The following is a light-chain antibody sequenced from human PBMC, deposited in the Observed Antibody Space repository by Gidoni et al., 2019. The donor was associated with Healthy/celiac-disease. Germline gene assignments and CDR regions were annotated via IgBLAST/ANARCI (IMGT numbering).Light chain of an antibody. CDR2: DAS. Sequence: EIVLTQSPATLSLSPGERATPACRASHGVSSYLAWYQQKPGQAPRLLIYDASNRATGIPARFSGSGSGTDFTLTISSLEPEDFAVYYCQQRSNWPPKVTFGQGTRLEIK. V-gene: IGKV3-11*01. CDR3: QQRSNWPPKVT. CDR1: HGVSSY. J-gene: IGKJ5*01.